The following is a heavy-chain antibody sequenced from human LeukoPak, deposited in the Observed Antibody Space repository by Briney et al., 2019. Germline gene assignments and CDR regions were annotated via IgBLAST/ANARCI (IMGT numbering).Heavy chain of an antibody. CDR3: ARDSPTYSSGWTHGMDV. Sequence: GGSLRLSCAASGFTVSSNYMSWVRQAPGKGLEWVSVIYSGGSTYYADSVKGRFTISRDNSKNTQYLQMNSLRAEDTDVYYCARDSPTYSSGWTHGMDVWGQGTTVTVSS. J-gene: IGHJ6*02. D-gene: IGHD6-19*01. CDR2: IYSGGST. V-gene: IGHV3-66*01. CDR1: GFTVSSNY.